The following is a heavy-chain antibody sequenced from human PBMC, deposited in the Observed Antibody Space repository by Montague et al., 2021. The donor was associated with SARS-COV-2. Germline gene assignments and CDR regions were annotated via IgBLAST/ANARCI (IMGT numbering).Heavy chain of an antibody. CDR2: IYHLGGT. V-gene: IGHV4-4*02. Sequence: SETLSLTCAVSGDSIISNNWWSWVRQTPHKGLEWIGEIYHLGGTNYNPSLESRITMSIDKSNNQFSLTLTSVTAADTAVYHCARLISMPQGPIRHYMWFDPWGPGALVTVSS. CDR3: ARLISMPQGPIRHYMWFDP. J-gene: IGHJ5*02. D-gene: IGHD2/OR15-2a*01. CDR1: GDSIISNNW.